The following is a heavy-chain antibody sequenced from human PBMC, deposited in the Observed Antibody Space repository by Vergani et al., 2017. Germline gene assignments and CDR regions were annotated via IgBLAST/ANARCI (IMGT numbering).Heavy chain of an antibody. V-gene: IGHV3-30*01. D-gene: IGHD4-17*01. CDR2: IRYDGSNK. Sequence: QVQLVESGGGVVQPGRSLRLSCAASGFTFSSYAMHWVRQAPGKGLEWVAVIRYDGSNKYYADSVKGRFTISRDNSKNTLYLQMNSLRAEDTAVYYCAREEVYGDYGNFDYWGQGTLVTVSS. CDR3: AREEVYGDYGNFDY. J-gene: IGHJ4*02. CDR1: GFTFSSYA.